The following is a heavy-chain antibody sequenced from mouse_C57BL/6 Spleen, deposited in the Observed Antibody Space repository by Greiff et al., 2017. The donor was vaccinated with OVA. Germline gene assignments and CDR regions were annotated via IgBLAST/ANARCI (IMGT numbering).Heavy chain of an antibody. CDR2: ISNGGGST. CDR3: ARQDWAMDY. CDR1: GFTFSDYY. D-gene: IGHD4-1*01. V-gene: IGHV5-12*01. Sequence: EVKLMESGGGLVQPGGSLKLSCAASGFTFSDYYMYWVRQTPEKRLEWVAYISNGGGSTYYPDTVKGRFTISRDNAKNTLYLQMSRLKSEDTAMYYCARQDWAMDYWGQGTSVTVSS. J-gene: IGHJ4*01.